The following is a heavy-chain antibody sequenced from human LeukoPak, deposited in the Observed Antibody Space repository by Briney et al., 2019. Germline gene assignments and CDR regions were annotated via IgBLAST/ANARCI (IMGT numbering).Heavy chain of an antibody. CDR1: GYTFTSYY. V-gene: IGHV1-46*03. CDR2: INPSGGST. CDR3: ARAKYYYDSSGYSIDY. J-gene: IGHJ4*02. Sequence: ASVKVSCKASGYTFTSYYMHWVRQAPGQGLEWMGIINPSGGSTSYAQKFPGRVTMTRDTSTSTVYMELSSLRSEDTAVYYCARAKYYYDSSGYSIDYWGQGTLVTVSS. D-gene: IGHD3-22*01.